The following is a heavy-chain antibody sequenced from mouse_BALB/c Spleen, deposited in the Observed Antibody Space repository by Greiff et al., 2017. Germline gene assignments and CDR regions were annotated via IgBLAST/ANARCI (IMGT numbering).Heavy chain of an antibody. CDR2: INPYNGAT. D-gene: IGHD1-1*01. CDR1: GYSFTGYY. Sequence: EVQLQQSGPELVKPGASVKISCKASGYSFTGYYMHWVKQSHVKSLEWIGRINPYNGATSYNQNFKDKASLTVDKSSSTAYMELHSLTSEDSAVYYCARLDYYGSSYPFDYWGQGTTLTVSS. V-gene: IGHV1-31*01. J-gene: IGHJ2*01. CDR3: ARLDYYGSSYPFDY.